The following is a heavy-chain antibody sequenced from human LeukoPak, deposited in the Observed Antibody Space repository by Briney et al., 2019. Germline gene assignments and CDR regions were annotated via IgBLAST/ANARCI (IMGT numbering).Heavy chain of an antibody. CDR2: FDPEDGET. Sequence: ASVKVSCKVSGYTLTELSMHWVRQAPGKGLEWMGGFDPEDGETIYAQKFQGRVTMTEDTSTDTAYMGLSSLRSEDTAVYYCATGNIVGAYDAFDIWGQGTMVTVSS. CDR3: ATGNIVGAYDAFDI. D-gene: IGHD1-26*01. V-gene: IGHV1-24*01. CDR1: GYTLTELS. J-gene: IGHJ3*02.